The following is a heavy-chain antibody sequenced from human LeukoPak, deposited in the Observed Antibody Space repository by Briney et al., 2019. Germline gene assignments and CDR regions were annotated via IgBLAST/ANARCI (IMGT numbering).Heavy chain of an antibody. D-gene: IGHD2/OR15-2a*01. Sequence: GGSLRLSCAASGLTFSDYYMSWIRQGPGKGLEWVSYISSSGSTTYYADSVKGRFTISRDNAKNSLYLQMNSLRAEDTAVYYCARRILIPGEGLGYWGQGTLVTVSS. CDR3: ARRILIPGEGLGY. J-gene: IGHJ4*02. V-gene: IGHV3-11*04. CDR1: GLTFSDYY. CDR2: ISSSGSTT.